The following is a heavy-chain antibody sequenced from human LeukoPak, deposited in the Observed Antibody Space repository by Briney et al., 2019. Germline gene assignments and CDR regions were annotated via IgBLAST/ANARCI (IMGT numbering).Heavy chain of an antibody. CDR2: INPNSGGT. CDR3: ARDRGWYSLETWFDP. CDR1: GYTFTGYY. D-gene: IGHD6-19*01. Sequence: ASVKVSCKASGYTFTGYYIHWVRQAPGQGLEWMGWINPNSGGTNYAQKFQGRVTMTRDTSISTAYMELSRLRSDDTAVYYCARDRGWYSLETWFDPWGQGTLVTVSS. J-gene: IGHJ5*02. V-gene: IGHV1-2*02.